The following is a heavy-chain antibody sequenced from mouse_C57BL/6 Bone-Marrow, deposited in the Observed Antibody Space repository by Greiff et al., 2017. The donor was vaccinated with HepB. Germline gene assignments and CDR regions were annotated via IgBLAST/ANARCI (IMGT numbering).Heavy chain of an antibody. CDR2: INPNNGGT. CDR3: ARRGYDYDDFFFDY. Sequence: DVKLVESGPELVKPGASVKIPCKASGYTFTDYNMDWVKQSHGKSLEWIGDINPNNGGTIYNQKFKGKATLTVDKSSSTAYMELRSLTSEDTAVYYCARRGYDYDDFFFDYWGQGTTLTVSS. CDR1: GYTFTDYN. V-gene: IGHV1-18*01. J-gene: IGHJ2*01. D-gene: IGHD2-4*01.